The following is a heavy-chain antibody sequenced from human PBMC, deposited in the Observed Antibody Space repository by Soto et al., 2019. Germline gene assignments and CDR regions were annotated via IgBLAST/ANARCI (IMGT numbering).Heavy chain of an antibody. V-gene: IGHV3-23*01. CDR1: GFPFSTTD. CDR3: AKNSGWFNT. D-gene: IGHD3-10*01. CDR2: IXGXGXGX. J-gene: IGHJ5*02. Sequence: LRLSCESSGFPFSTTDMSCVRQAPGKGRGWXXXIXGXGXGXXXXDCVKGRFTISRDNSKNTVYLQMTTLRVDDTAKYYCAKNSGWFNTWGQGTLLTVSS.